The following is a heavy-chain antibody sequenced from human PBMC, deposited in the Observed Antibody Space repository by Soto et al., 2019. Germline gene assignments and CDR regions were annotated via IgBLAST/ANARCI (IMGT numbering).Heavy chain of an antibody. J-gene: IGHJ5*02. CDR1: GYTFTSYG. V-gene: IGHV1-18*01. CDR3: ARDRNSYGHYHFDP. Sequence: GASVKVSCKASGYTFTSYGISWVRQAPGQGLEWMGWISAYNGNTNYAQKLQGRVTMTTDTSTSTAYMELRSLRSDDTAVYYCARDRNSYGHYHFDPWGQGTLVTVYS. D-gene: IGHD4-17*01. CDR2: ISAYNGNT.